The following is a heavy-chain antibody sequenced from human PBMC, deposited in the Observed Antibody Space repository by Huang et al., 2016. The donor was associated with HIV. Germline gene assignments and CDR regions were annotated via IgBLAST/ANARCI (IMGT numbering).Heavy chain of an antibody. CDR1: DGSISSSCYY. J-gene: IGHJ4*02. D-gene: IGHD3-10*01. CDR2: FFYDGNT. Sequence: QLQLQESGPGLVKPSETLSLTCTVSDGSISSSCYYWGGIRQPPGKGRGWIATFFYDGNTYYNPSLKSRVTISVDTPKNQCSLNLSSVTAADTAVYYCAAMVRGVISYFDYWGQGTLVTVSS. V-gene: IGHV4-39*01. CDR3: AAMVRGVISYFDY.